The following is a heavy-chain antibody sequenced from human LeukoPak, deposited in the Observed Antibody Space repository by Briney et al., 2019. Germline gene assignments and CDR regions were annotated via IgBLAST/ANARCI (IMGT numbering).Heavy chain of an antibody. Sequence: GGSLRLSCVVSGLMFRNYGMHWVRQAPGKGLEWVAVIYYDGSNQYYVDSVKGRFTVSRDNAKNTLYLQMDSLGAEDTAVYYCARARAGAGTFFFDYWGQGTLVTVSS. CDR3: ARARAGAGTFFFDY. J-gene: IGHJ4*02. CDR2: IYYDGSNQ. V-gene: IGHV3-33*01. D-gene: IGHD6-13*01. CDR1: GLMFRNYG.